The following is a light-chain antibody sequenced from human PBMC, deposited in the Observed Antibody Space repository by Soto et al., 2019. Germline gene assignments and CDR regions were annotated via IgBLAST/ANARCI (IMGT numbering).Light chain of an antibody. Sequence: DIQMTQSPSTLSASVGDRVTITCRASQNINDWLAWYQHKPGKDPKVLIYLASSLKSGVPSRFSGSGSGTEFTLTISSLQPDDFATTYCQHHYGPFGQVTKLEI. V-gene: IGKV1-5*01. J-gene: IGKJ2*01. CDR2: LAS. CDR1: QNINDW. CDR3: QHHYGP.